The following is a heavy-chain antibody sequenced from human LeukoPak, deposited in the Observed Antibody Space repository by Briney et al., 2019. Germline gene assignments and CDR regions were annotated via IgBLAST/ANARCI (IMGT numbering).Heavy chain of an antibody. CDR3: APAPITMVRGVITSDAFDI. V-gene: IGHV1-69*05. Sequence: SVKVSCKASGGTFSSYAIRWVRQAPGQGLEWMGRIIPIFGTANYAQKFQGRVTITTDESTSTAYMELSSLRSEDTAVYYCAPAPITMVRGVITSDAFDIWGQGTMVTVSS. J-gene: IGHJ3*02. D-gene: IGHD3-10*01. CDR2: IIPIFGTA. CDR1: GGTFSSYA.